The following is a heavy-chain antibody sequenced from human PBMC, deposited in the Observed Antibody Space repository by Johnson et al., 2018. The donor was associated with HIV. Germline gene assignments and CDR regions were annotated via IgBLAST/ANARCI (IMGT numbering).Heavy chain of an antibody. D-gene: IGHD3-10*01. CDR3: AKPYGSGSYDAFDI. CDR1: GFTFSSYA. J-gene: IGHJ3*02. CDR2: IWYDGSNK. Sequence: QVQLVESGGGVVRPGGSLRLSCAASGFTFSSYAMHWVRQAPGKGLEWVAVIWYDGSNKYYADSVKGRFTISRDDSKNTLYLQMNSLRAEDTAVYYCAKPYGSGSYDAFDIWGQGTMVTVSS. V-gene: IGHV3-33*06.